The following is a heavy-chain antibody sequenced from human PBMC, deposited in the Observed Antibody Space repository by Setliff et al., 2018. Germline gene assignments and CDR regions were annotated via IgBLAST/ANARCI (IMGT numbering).Heavy chain of an antibody. CDR3: ARSINGYQQRYDF. CDR1: GFTFSSYA. D-gene: IGHD3-16*01. Sequence: PGGSLRLSCEASGFTFSSYAMGWVRQAPGKGLQWVSYINSGSTKIYYADSVEGRFTISRDNGKNSLFLQMNSVRAEDTAVYYCARSINGYQQRYDFWGQGAL. J-gene: IGHJ4*02. CDR2: INSGSTKI. V-gene: IGHV3-48*04.